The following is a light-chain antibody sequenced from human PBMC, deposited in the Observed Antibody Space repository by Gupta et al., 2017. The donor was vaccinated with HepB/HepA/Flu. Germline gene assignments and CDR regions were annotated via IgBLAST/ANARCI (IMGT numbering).Light chain of an antibody. J-gene: IGLJ3*02. CDR2: DVT. Sequence: QSALPQPRSVSGSPGQSVAISCTGTSRDVGSYNSVSWYRQHPGKAPQLITYDVTRRPAGVPDRFSGSKSGNTASLTISGLQAEDEADYYCCSYAGSYSWVFGGGTKVTVL. CDR1: SRDVGSYNS. V-gene: IGLV2-11*01. CDR3: CSYAGSYSWV.